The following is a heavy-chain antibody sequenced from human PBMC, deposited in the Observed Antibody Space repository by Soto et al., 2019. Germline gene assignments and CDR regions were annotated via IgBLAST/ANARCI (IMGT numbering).Heavy chain of an antibody. V-gene: IGHV3-23*01. CDR2: ISGTTSRT. Sequence: PGGSLRLSCAASGFTFSTYAMSWVRQAPGKGLEWVSGISGTTSRTFYADSVKGRFAISRDNSKNTLYLQMNSLRAEDTAVYYCAKRGDYYGYYYTMDVWGQGTTVTVSS. D-gene: IGHD3-10*01. CDR1: GFTFSTYA. CDR3: AKRGDYYGYYYTMDV. J-gene: IGHJ6*02.